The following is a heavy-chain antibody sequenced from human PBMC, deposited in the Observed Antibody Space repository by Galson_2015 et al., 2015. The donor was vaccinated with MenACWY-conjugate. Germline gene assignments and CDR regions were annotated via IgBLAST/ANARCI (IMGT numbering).Heavy chain of an antibody. D-gene: IGHD4-23*01. CDR3: ARRSARLTLGAFDI. CDR1: GGSISSSSYF. Sequence: SETLSLTCTVSGGSISSSSYFWGWIRQPPGKGLEWIGTISYSGSTHYNPSLNNRVTVSADTSKNQFSLNVKSVTAADTALYHCARRSARLTLGAFDIWGQGTMVTVSS. J-gene: IGHJ3*02. CDR2: ISYSGST. V-gene: IGHV4-39*01.